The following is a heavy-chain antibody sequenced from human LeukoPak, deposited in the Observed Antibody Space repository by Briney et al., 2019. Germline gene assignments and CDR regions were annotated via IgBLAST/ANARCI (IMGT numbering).Heavy chain of an antibody. CDR3: AGGWDYFDTSGTYYDLDS. J-gene: IGHJ4*02. CDR1: GFTFSSYA. V-gene: IGHV3-48*02. D-gene: IGHD3-22*01. CDR2: IKSTGNII. Sequence: GGSLRLSCAASGFTFSSYAMNWVRRAPGKGLEWISYIKSTGNIIHYADSVKGRFTISRDNAKNSLYLQMSSLRDDDTAVYYCAGGWDYFDTSGTYYDLDSWGQGTLVTVSS.